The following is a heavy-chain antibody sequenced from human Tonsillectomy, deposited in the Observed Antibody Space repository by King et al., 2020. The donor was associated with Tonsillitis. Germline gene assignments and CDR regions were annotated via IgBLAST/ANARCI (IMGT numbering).Heavy chain of an antibody. V-gene: IGHV1-2*02. Sequence: VQLVESGAEVKKPGASVKVSCTASGYTFTDYYIHWVRQAPGQGLEWMGWINPYSGDTNYAQKFQGGVTMTRDTSISTAYMELSRLTSDDTAVYYCARGRYCSGGSCYSHFDYWGQGTPVTVSS. D-gene: IGHD2-15*01. CDR3: ARGRYCSGGSCYSHFDY. CDR2: INPYSGDT. J-gene: IGHJ4*02. CDR1: GYTFTDYY.